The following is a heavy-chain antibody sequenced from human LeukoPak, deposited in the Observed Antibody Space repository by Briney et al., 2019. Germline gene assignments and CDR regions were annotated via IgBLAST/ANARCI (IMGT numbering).Heavy chain of an antibody. CDR3: ARQNLGTAYYYGSGGGRPGEFDYYYYYGMDV. Sequence: SVKVSCKASGGTFSSYAISWVRQAPGQGLEWMGGIVPILGTANYAQKFQGRVTITAHESTSTAYMELSSLRSEDTAVYYCARQNLGTAYYYGSGGGRPGEFDYYYYYGMDVWGKGTTVTVSS. J-gene: IGHJ6*04. D-gene: IGHD3-10*01. CDR1: GGTFSSYA. CDR2: IVPILGTA. V-gene: IGHV1-69*13.